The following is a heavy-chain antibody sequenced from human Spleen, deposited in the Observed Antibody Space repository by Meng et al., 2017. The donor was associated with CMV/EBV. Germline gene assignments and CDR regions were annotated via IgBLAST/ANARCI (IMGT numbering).Heavy chain of an antibody. CDR2: INGDSGNT. V-gene: IGHV1-18*01. D-gene: IGHD3-3*01. Sequence: YTFTGCGISGVRQGPGQGLKWMGWINGDSGNTNCAQKLQGRVTMTTDTSTSTAYMELRSLRSGDTAVYYCARMTIRFLEWLPQIFDYWGQGTLVTVSS. CDR1: YTFTGCG. CDR3: ARMTIRFLEWLPQIFDY. J-gene: IGHJ4*02.